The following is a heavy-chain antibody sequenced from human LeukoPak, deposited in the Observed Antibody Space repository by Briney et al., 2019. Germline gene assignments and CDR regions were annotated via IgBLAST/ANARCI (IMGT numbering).Heavy chain of an antibody. CDR3: ASSGGHVY. J-gene: IGHJ4*02. CDR2: ITGNGAST. D-gene: IGHD6-19*01. CDR1: GFTFRSYD. V-gene: IGHV3-23*01. Sequence: GGSLRLSCAASGFTFRSYDINWVRQAPGKGLEWVSSITGNGASTNFADSVKGRFTISRDNSKNTAYLQMNSLRAEDTAVYYCASSGGHVYWGQGTLVTVSS.